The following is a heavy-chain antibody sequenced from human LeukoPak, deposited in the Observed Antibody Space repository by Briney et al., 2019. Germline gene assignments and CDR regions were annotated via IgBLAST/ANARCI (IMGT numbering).Heavy chain of an antibody. D-gene: IGHD1-20*01. CDR3: ARIGTNWNFDY. CDR1: GFTFSDHY. J-gene: IGHJ4*02. Sequence: PGGSLRLSCAASGFTFSDHYMDWVRQAPGKGLEWVGRIRNKANSYTTEYAASVKDRFTLSRDDSKNSLYLQMNSLKTEDTAVYYCARIGTNWNFDYWGQGTLVTVSS. CDR2: IRNKANSYTT. V-gene: IGHV3-72*01.